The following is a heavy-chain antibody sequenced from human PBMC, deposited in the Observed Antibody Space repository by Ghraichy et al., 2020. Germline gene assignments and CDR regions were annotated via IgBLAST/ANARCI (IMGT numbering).Heavy chain of an antibody. CDR1: GFTFSSYG. J-gene: IGHJ3*02. CDR3: ARDQWLRFPRDAFDI. V-gene: IGHV3-33*01. D-gene: IGHD5-12*01. CDR2: VWYDGSNK. Sequence: GGSLRLSCAASGFTFSSYGMHWVRQAPGKGLEWVAVVWYDGSNKYYADSVKGRFTISRDNSKNTLYLQMNSLRAEDTAVYYCARDQWLRFPRDAFDIWGQGTMVTVSS.